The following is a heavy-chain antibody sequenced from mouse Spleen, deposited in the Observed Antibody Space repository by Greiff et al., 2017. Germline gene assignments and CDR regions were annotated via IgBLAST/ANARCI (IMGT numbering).Heavy chain of an antibody. CDR2: IWRGGST. CDR1: GFSLTSYG. CDR3: AKNLYDYDGFAY. V-gene: IGHV2-5*01. D-gene: IGHD2-4*01. Sequence: VKLQESGPGLVQPSQSLSITCTVSGFSLTSYGVHWVRQSPGKGLEWLGVIWRGGSTDYNAAFMSRLSITKDNSKSQVFFKMNSLQADDTAIYYCAKNLYDYDGFAYWGQGTLVTVSA. J-gene: IGHJ3*01.